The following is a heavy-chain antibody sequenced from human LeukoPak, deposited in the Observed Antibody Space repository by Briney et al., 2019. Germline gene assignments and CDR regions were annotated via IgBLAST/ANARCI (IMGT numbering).Heavy chain of an antibody. Sequence: GGSLRLSCAASEFTLSNYWLSWVRQAPGKGLEWVANIKEDGSVKNYVASVKGRFTISRDNTKNSLYLQMNSLRAEDTAVYYCAREVPGGSSWFDYWGQGTLVTVSS. CDR2: IKEDGSVK. V-gene: IGHV3-7*01. D-gene: IGHD6-13*01. CDR3: AREVPGGSSWFDY. CDR1: EFTLSNYW. J-gene: IGHJ4*02.